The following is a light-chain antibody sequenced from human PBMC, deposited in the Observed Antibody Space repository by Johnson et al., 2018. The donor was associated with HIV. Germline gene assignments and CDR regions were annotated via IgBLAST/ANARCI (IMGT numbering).Light chain of an antibody. CDR1: SSNIGSNF. CDR3: ATWDRSLSAGGANYV. Sequence: SVLTQPPSVSAAPGQKVTISCSGSSSNIGSNFVSWYQQLPGKAPKLLIYDNNKRPSGIPDRFSGSKSGTSATLGITGLQPGDEADYYCATWDRSLSAGGANYVFGTGTKVTVL. V-gene: IGLV1-51*01. CDR2: DNN. J-gene: IGLJ1*01.